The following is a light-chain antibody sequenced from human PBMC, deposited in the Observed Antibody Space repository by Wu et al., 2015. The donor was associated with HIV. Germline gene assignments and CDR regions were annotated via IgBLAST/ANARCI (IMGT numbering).Light chain of an antibody. J-gene: IGKJ5*01. CDR2: GAS. CDR1: QSVSSNY. V-gene: IGKV3-20*01. CDR3: QQYGGSSPT. Sequence: EIVLTQSPGTLSLSPGERATLSCRTSQSVSSNYLAWYQQKPGQAPRLLIYGASSRATGIPDRFSGSGSGTEFTLTISRVETDDFAIYHCQQYGGSSPTFGQGTRLDIK.